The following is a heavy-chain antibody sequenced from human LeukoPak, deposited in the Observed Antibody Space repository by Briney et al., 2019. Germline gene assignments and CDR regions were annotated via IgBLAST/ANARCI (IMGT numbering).Heavy chain of an antibody. CDR2: IRYDGSNK. V-gene: IGHV3-33*01. CDR3: ARDPMIRGIGWFDP. D-gene: IGHD3-10*01. Sequence: GGSLRLSCVASGFTFSSYGMHWVRQAPGKGLEWVAVIRYDGSNKYYADFVKGRFIISRDNSKNTLYLQMNSLRAEDTAVYYCARDPMIRGIGWFDPWGQGTLVTVSS. J-gene: IGHJ5*02. CDR1: GFTFSSYG.